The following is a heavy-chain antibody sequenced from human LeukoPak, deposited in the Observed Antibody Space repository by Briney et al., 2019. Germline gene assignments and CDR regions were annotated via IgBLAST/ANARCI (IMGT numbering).Heavy chain of an antibody. CDR1: GGSISSYY. CDR3: ARHSLRYCSGGSCYIDY. D-gene: IGHD2-15*01. CDR2: IYYSGST. V-gene: IGHV4-59*08. Sequence: SETLSLTCTVSGGSISSYYWSWIRQPPGKGLEWIGYIYYSGSTNYNPSLKSRVTISVDTSKNQFSLKLSSVTAADTAMYYCARHSLRYCSGGSCYIDYWGQGTLVTVSS. J-gene: IGHJ4*02.